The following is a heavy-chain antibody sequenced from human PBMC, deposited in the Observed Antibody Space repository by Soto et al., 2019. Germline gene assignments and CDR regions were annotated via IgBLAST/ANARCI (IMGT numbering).Heavy chain of an antibody. CDR3: ARGGGYDPFDY. J-gene: IGHJ4*02. V-gene: IGHV4-30-2*01. CDR1: GASISYGGYS. CDR2: VSHLENT. Sequence: QLQLHQSGSGLVKASQTLSLTCTFSGASISYGGYSWSWIRQPAGKGLEWIGYVSHLENTFYNPSFQSGLTLSIDRSKNQFSLKLASMTAADTAVYYCARGGGYDPFDYWGQGTLVTVAS. D-gene: IGHD5-12*01.